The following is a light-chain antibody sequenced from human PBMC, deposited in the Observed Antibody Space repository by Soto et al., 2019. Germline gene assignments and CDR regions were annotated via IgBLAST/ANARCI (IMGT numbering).Light chain of an antibody. J-gene: IGKJ1*01. CDR3: LEYTTYSRT. Sequence: DIQMTQSPSTLSASVGDRVTITCRASQSISSWLAWYQQKPGKAPKLLIYDASSLESGVPSRFSGGGSGTEFTLTITSLQPDDFATYYCLEYTTYSRTFGQGTKVEVK. CDR2: DAS. V-gene: IGKV1-5*01. CDR1: QSISSW.